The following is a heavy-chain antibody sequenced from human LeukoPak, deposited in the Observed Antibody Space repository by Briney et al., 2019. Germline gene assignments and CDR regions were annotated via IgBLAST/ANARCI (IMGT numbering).Heavy chain of an antibody. CDR1: GYSISSGYY. J-gene: IGHJ4*02. CDR3: ARERKGMIGDY. Sequence: PSETLSLTCAVSGYSISSGYYWGWIRQPPGKGRGWIGEINQSGSTNYNPSLKSRVTISVDTSKNQFSLKLSSVTAADTAVYYCARERKGMIGDYWGQGTLVTVSS. CDR2: INQSGST. D-gene: IGHD3-22*01. V-gene: IGHV4-38-2*02.